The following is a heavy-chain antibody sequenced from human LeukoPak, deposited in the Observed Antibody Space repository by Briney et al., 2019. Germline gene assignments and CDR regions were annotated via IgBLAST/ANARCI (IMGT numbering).Heavy chain of an antibody. CDR2: ISGSGGST. D-gene: IGHD1-26*01. J-gene: IGHJ4*02. V-gene: IGHV3-23*01. CDR3: AKDKSGSYYGDYVDY. Sequence: PGGSLRLSCAASGFTFSSYAMSCVRQAPGEGLEWVSAISGSGGSTYYADSVKGRFTISRDNSKNTLYLQMNSLRAEDTAVYYCAKDKSGSYYGDYVDYWGQGTLVTVSS. CDR1: GFTFSSYA.